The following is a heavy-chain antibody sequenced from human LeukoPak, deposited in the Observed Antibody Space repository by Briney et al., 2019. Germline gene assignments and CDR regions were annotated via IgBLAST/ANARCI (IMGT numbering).Heavy chain of an antibody. D-gene: IGHD2-2*01. J-gene: IGHJ4*02. CDR1: GFTFGGYA. CDR2: IQAKDYGGAT. CDR3: TRAPHPRCSSSGCYLDY. V-gene: IGHV3-49*03. Sequence: GGSLTLSCSTSGFTFGGYAMSWIRQAPRKGLEWVGFIQAKDYGGATKYAASVNGRFSISRDYSHRIANLQMNDLNTEDTAVYYCTRAPHPRCSSSGCYLDYWDQGTLVTVSS.